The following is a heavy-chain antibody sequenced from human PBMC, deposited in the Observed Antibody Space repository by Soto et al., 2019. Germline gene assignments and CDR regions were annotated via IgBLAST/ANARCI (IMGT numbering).Heavy chain of an antibody. V-gene: IGHV3-23*01. CDR2: ITASGGST. CDR1: GFTFSNYA. J-gene: IGHJ4*02. CDR3: ATGLRDYFDY. Sequence: EVQLLESGGGLVKRGGSLRLSCAASGFTFSNYAMNWVRQAPGKGLEWVSSITASGGSTYYADSVKGRFTVSRDNSKNMVYLQINRMTVDDTSIYYCATGLRDYFDYWGQGTLVTLSS.